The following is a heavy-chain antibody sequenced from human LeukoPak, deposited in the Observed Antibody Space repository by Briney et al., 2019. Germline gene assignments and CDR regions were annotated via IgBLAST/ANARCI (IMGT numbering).Heavy chain of an antibody. Sequence: PSETLSLTCTVSGGSISSSSYYWGWIRQPPGKGLEWIGSIYYSGSTYYNPSLKSRVTISVDTSKNQFSLKLSSVTAADTAVYYCARQEAEMATTTPSPFDYWGQGTLVTVSS. CDR3: ARQEAEMATTTPSPFDY. V-gene: IGHV4-39*01. CDR1: GGSISSSSYY. J-gene: IGHJ4*02. CDR2: IYYSGST. D-gene: IGHD5-24*01.